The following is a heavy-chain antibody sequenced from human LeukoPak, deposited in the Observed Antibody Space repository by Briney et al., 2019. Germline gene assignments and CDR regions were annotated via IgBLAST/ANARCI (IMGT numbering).Heavy chain of an antibody. CDR2: ISGSGVST. CDR3: ARYERQDNWFDP. V-gene: IGHV3-23*01. Sequence: GGSLRLSCAASGFTFSSYAMSWVRQAPGKGLEWVSGISGSGVSTYYADAVKGRFTISRDNSKNTLYLQMNSLKASDTAMYYCARYERQDNWFDPWGQGTLVTVSS. J-gene: IGHJ5*02. D-gene: IGHD2-15*01. CDR1: GFTFSSYA.